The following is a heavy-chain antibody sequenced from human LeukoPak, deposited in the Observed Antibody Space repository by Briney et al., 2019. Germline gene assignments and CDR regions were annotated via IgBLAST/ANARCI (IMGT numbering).Heavy chain of an antibody. CDR1: GYTFTGYY. J-gene: IGHJ4*02. CDR2: INPNSGGT. D-gene: IGHD2-2*01. CDR3: ASLGYCSSTSCYGLEY. V-gene: IGHV1-2*02. Sequence: ASVKVSCKASGYTFTGYYMHWVRQAPGQGLEWMGWINPNSGGTNYAQKFQGRVTMTRDTSIGTAYMELSRLRSDDTAVYYCASLGYCSSTSCYGLEYWGQGTLVTVSS.